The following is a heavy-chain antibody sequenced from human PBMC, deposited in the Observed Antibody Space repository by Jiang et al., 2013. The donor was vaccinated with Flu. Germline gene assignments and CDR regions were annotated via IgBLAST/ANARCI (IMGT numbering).Heavy chain of an antibody. Sequence: GAEVKKPGASVKVSCKASGYTFTSYYMHWVRQAPGQGLEWMGIINPSGGSTSYAQKFQGRVTMTRDTSTSTVYMELSSLRSEDTAVYYCARRGRTLRFLEWFNGMDVWGQGTTVTVSS. CDR2: INPSGGST. D-gene: IGHD3-3*01. CDR3: ARRGRTLRFLEWFNGMDV. V-gene: IGHV1-46*03. CDR1: GYTFTSYY. J-gene: IGHJ6*02.